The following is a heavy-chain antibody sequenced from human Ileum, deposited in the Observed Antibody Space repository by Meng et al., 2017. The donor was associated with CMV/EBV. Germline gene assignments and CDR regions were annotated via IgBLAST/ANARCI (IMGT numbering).Heavy chain of an antibody. CDR2: IHDSGTT. CDR1: DDSISSGHYC. Sequence: DWGPGLVQPSPHQLPHSTVSDDSISSGHYCWSLILQTPGKRLECIGPIHDSGTTYYHPSLQSRVTISVDTSKNQFSLMLSSVTAADTAVYYCARVWGIAVRPLDYWGQGTLVTVSS. CDR3: ARVWGIAVRPLDY. V-gene: IGHV4-30-4*01. J-gene: IGHJ4*02. D-gene: IGHD6-6*01.